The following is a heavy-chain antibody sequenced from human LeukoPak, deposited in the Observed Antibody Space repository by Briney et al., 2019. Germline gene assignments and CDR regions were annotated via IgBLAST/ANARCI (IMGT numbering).Heavy chain of an antibody. D-gene: IGHD3-10*01. J-gene: IGHJ6*03. CDR3: ARGNDGSGSPSYYFYYMDV. CDR2: IIPIFGTA. V-gene: IGHV1-69*13. CDR1: GGTFISYA. Sequence: VASVKVSCKASGGTFISYAISWVRQAPGQGLEWMGGIIPIFGTANYAQKFQGRVTITADESTSTAYMELSSLRSEDTAVYYCARGNDGSGSPSYYFYYMDVWGKGTTVTISS.